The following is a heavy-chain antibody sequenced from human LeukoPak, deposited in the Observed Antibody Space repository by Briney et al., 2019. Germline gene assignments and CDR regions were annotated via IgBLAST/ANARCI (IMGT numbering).Heavy chain of an antibody. Sequence: GGSLRLSCAASGFTFSSYWMHWVRQAPGKGLVWVSRIKSDGKTNYADSVKGRFTISRDNAKNTVSLQMNSLRAEDTGVYYCARGPVWGKGTTVTVSS. CDR1: GFTFSSYW. J-gene: IGHJ6*04. CDR3: ARGPV. CDR2: IKSDGKT. V-gene: IGHV3-74*01.